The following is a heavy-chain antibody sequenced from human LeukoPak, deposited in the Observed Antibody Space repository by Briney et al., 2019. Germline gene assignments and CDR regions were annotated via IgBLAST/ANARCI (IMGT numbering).Heavy chain of an antibody. CDR1: GFTFSSYE. D-gene: IGHD3-16*01. J-gene: IGHJ4*02. CDR3: ARGWLLRGAFDF. CDR2: VSTTGTII. Sequence: GGSLRLSCAASGFTFSSYEMNWVRQAPGKGLEWVSYVSTTGTIIYYADSVKGRSTLSRDNAKNSLYLQMNSLRVEDTAVYYCARGWLLRGAFDFWGQGTLATVSS. V-gene: IGHV3-48*03.